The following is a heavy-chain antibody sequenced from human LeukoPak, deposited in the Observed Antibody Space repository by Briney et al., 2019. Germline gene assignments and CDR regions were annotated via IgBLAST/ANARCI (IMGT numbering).Heavy chain of an antibody. D-gene: IGHD6-19*01. CDR1: GFTFSSYG. V-gene: IGHV3-33*01. Sequence: GGSLRLSCAASGFTFSSYGMHWVRQAPGKGLEWVAVIWYGGSNKYYADSVKGRFTISRDNSNNTLYLQMNSLRAEDTAVYYCARDSLETSSGWFDPWGQGTLVTVSS. CDR3: ARDSLETSSGWFDP. CDR2: IWYGGSNK. J-gene: IGHJ5*02.